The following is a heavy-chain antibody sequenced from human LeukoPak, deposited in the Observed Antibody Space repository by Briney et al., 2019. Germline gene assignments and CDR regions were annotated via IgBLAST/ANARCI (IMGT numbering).Heavy chain of an antibody. CDR3: ANDATQQQLSNLFYGMDV. V-gene: IGHV3-30-3*02. CDR2: ILYDGSNK. CDR1: GFTFSSYT. Sequence: GGSLRLSCAASGFTFSSYTMHWVRQAPGKGLEWVAVILYDGSNKYYADSVKGRFTISRDNSKNTLYLEMSSLRTEDTAVYFCANDATQQQLSNLFYGMDVWGQGTTVTVSS. D-gene: IGHD6-13*01. J-gene: IGHJ6*02.